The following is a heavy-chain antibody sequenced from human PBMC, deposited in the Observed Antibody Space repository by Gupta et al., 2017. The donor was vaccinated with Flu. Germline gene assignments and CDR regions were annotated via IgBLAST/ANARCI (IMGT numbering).Heavy chain of an antibody. J-gene: IGHJ6*02. CDR2: IIPMFGVP. CDR3: ARDDYALDYGMDV. Sequence: QVQLVQSGPEVKKPGSSVKVSCKASGGTFSSYAVSWVRQAPGQGLEWMGGIIPMFGVPNYAPKFQDRVTITADKSAGTAYMELSSLRSEDTAIDDCARDDYALDYGMDVWGQGTTVTVS. CDR1: GGTFSSYA. D-gene: IGHD4-17*01. V-gene: IGHV1-69*17.